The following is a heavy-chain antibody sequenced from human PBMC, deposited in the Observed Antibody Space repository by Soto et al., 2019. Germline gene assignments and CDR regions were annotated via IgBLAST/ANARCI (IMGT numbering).Heavy chain of an antibody. Sequence: QVQLVESGGGVVQPGRSLRLSCAASGFTFSSYGRHWVRQAPGKGLEWVAVISYDGSNKYYADSVKGRFTISRDNSKNSLYLRSNSLRAEGTAVYYCGKDQVRVVVAAAFDYWGPGTLVTVSS. CDR1: GFTFSSYG. D-gene: IGHD2-15*01. CDR2: ISYDGSNK. J-gene: IGHJ4*02. CDR3: GKDQVRVVVAAAFDY. V-gene: IGHV3-30*18.